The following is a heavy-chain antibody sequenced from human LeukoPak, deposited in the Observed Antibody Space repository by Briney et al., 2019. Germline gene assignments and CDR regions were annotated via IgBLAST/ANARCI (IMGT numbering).Heavy chain of an antibody. J-gene: IGHJ4*02. V-gene: IGHV3-7*03. D-gene: IGHD6-13*01. CDR3: AKHRSGIAASGSNY. Sequence: GGSQRLSCTASGFTTHYWLNWVRQSPGKGLEWVANIDRDGRVQHYVDSVEGRFTISRDDSNNTLYPQMNNLRVEDTAVYYCAKHRSGIAASGSNYWGQGTLVSVSS. CDR2: IDRDGRVQ. CDR1: GFTTHYW.